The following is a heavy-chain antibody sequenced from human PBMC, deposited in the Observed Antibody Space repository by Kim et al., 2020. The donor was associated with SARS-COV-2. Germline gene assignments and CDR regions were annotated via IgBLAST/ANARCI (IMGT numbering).Heavy chain of an antibody. CDR1: GFTFSSYA. V-gene: IGHV3-64D*06. CDR2: ISSNGGST. CDR3: VKAHDYYGSGYYGMDV. J-gene: IGHJ6*02. Sequence: GGSLRLSCSASGFTFSSYAMHWVRQAPGKGLEYVSAISSNGGSTYYADSVKGRFTISRDNSKNTLYLQMSSLRAEDTAVYYCVKAHDYYGSGYYGMDVWGQGTTVTVSS. D-gene: IGHD3-10*01.